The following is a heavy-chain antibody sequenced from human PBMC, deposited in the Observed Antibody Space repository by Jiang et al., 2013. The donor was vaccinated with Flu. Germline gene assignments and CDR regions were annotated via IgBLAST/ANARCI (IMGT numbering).Heavy chain of an antibody. Sequence: VQLLESGGGLVQPGGSLRLSCAASGFTFSSYVMTWVRQPPGKGLEWVSGVSGSGDNTYYTDSVKGRFTISRDNSKNTLDLQMNSLRAEDTAVYYCAKVRVTGTYVVGYWGQGTLVTVSS. V-gene: IGHV3-23*01. J-gene: IGHJ4*02. D-gene: IGHD6-19*01. CDR1: GFTFSSYV. CDR2: VSGSGDNT. CDR3: AKVRVTGTYVVGY.